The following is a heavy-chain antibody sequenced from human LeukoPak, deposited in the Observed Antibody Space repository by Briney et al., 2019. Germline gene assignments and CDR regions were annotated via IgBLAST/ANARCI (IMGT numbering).Heavy chain of an antibody. CDR3: ARHWGGYVRMFDY. CDR1: GGSFSGYY. J-gene: IGHJ4*02. CDR2: INHSGST. Sequence: SETLSLTCAVYGGSFSGYYWSWIRQPPGKGREWMGEINHSGSTNYNPSLKSRVTISVDTSKNQFSLKLSSVTAADTAVYYCARHWGGYVRMFDYWGQGTLVTVSS. V-gene: IGHV4-34*01. D-gene: IGHD5-12*01.